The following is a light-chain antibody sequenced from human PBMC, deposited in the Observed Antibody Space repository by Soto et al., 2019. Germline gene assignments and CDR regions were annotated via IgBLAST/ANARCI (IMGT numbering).Light chain of an antibody. CDR2: RND. Sequence: QSVLTQTPSASGTPGQRVTISCSGSNSNMGRNYVYWYQQVPGTAPKLLMYRNDVRHSGVPDRTTGSKSGTSGSLAISGLRSEDEADYYCAVWDSSLNGVAFGGGTKVTVL. CDR1: NSNMGRNY. J-gene: IGLJ2*01. V-gene: IGLV1-47*01. CDR3: AVWDSSLNGVA.